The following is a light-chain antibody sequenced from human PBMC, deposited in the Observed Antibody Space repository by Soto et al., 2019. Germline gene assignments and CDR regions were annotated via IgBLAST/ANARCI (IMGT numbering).Light chain of an antibody. CDR3: QQYGSSPLT. CDR2: GAS. Sequence: ENVLTQSPGTLSLSPGERGTLSCRASQSVSSNYLAWYQQKPGQAPRLLIYGASSRATGIPDRLSGSGSGTDFTLTISRLVPEDFAVYYCQQYGSSPLTFGGGTKVDNK. CDR1: QSVSSNY. V-gene: IGKV3-20*01. J-gene: IGKJ4*01.